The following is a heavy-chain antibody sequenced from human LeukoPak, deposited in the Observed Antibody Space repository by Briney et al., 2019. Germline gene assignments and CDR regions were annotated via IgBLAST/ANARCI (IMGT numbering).Heavy chain of an antibody. V-gene: IGHV4-59*08. CDR2: IYYSGST. D-gene: IGHD3-10*01. CDR3: AKHYMGSSYNRAVDY. J-gene: IGHJ4*02. CDR1: GGSISTYF. Sequence: SETLSLTCTVSGGSISTYFWSWIRQPPGKGLEWIGYIYYSGSTNYNPSLKSRVTISLDTSKNQFSLKLSSVTAADTAVYYCAKHYMGSSYNRAVDYWGQGTLVTVSS.